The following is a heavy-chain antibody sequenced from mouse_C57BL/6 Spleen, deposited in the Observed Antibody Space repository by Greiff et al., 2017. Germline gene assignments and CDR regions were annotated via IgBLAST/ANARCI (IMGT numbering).Heavy chain of an antibody. D-gene: IGHD2-4*01. CDR3: AYDYDGYFDV. CDR1: GYTFTSYW. CDR2: IDPSDSET. J-gene: IGHJ1*03. V-gene: IGHV1-52*01. Sequence: QVQLKQPGAELVRPGSSVKLSCKASGYTFTSYWMHWVKQRPIQGLEWIGNIDPSDSETHYNQKFKDKATLTVDKSSSTAYMQLSSLTSEDSAVYYCAYDYDGYFDVWGTGTTVTVSS.